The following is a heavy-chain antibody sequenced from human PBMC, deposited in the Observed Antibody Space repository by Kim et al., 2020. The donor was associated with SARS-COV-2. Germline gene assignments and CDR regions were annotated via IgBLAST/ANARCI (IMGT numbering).Heavy chain of an antibody. Sequence: GRNYERKFQGRVTMTRDTSISTAYMELSRLRSDDTAVYYCASERWELLGYWGQGTLVTVSS. J-gene: IGHJ4*02. V-gene: IGHV1-2*02. D-gene: IGHD1-26*01. CDR3: ASERWELLGY. CDR2: GR.